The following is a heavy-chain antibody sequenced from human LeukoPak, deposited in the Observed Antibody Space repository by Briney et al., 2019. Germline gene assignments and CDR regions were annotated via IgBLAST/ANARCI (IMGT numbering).Heavy chain of an antibody. CDR1: GFTFSSYS. Sequence: GGSLRLSCAASGFTFSSYSMNWVRQAPGKGLEWVSSISSSSSYIYYADSVRGRFTISRDNAKNSLYLQMNSLRAEDTAVYYCARGIGSGWVDYWGQGTLVTVSS. J-gene: IGHJ4*02. V-gene: IGHV3-21*01. D-gene: IGHD6-19*01. CDR2: ISSSSSYI. CDR3: ARGIGSGWVDY.